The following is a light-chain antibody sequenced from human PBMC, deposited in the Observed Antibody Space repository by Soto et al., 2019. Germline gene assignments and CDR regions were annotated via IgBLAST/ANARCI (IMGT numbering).Light chain of an antibody. CDR3: QQYNSYPWT. CDR1: QSSRSW. V-gene: IGKV1-5*01. Sequence: DIQMTQSPSTPSASVGDRVTITCRASQSSRSWLAWYQQKPGEAPKLLMYDASNVESGVPSRFSGSGSGTEFTLTISSLQPDDFATYYCQQYNSYPWTFGQGTKVEIK. J-gene: IGKJ1*01. CDR2: DAS.